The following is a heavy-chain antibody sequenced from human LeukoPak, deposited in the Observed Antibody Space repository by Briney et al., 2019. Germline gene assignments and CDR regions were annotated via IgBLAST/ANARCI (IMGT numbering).Heavy chain of an antibody. J-gene: IGHJ5*02. CDR1: GYTFTGYY. CDR2: INPNSGGT. Sequence: VKVSCKASGYTFTGYYMHWVRQAPGQGLEWMGWINPNSGGTNYAQKFQGRVTMSRDTSISTAYMELSRLRSDDTAVYYCARVDTVVVPAGITWFDPWGQGTLVTVSS. D-gene: IGHD2-2*02. V-gene: IGHV1-2*02. CDR3: ARVDTVVVPAGITWFDP.